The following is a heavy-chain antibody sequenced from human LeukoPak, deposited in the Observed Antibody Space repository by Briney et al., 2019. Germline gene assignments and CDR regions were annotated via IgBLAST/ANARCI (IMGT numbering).Heavy chain of an antibody. CDR2: IIPIFGAA. CDR1: GGTFSSYA. D-gene: IGHD2-2*01. V-gene: IGHV1-69*05. CDR3: ARVRYCSSTSCYSGAFDY. J-gene: IGHJ4*02. Sequence: ASVKVSCKASGGTFSSYAISWVRQAPGQGLEWMGGIIPIFGAANYAQKLQGRVTMTTDTSTSTAYMELRSLRSDDTAVYYCARVRYCSSTSCYSGAFDYWGQGTLVTVSS.